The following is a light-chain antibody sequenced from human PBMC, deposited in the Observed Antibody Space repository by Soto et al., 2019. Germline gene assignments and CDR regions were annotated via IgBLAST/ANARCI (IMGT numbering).Light chain of an antibody. CDR1: QSVSSY. Sequence: EIVLTQSPATLSLSPGETATLSCRASQSVSSYLAWYQHKVGQAPRLLIYDASNRATGIPARFSGSGSGTDFTLTISSLEPEDFAVYYCQQRGNWPRTFGQGTKVEI. CDR2: DAS. J-gene: IGKJ1*01. V-gene: IGKV3-11*01. CDR3: QQRGNWPRT.